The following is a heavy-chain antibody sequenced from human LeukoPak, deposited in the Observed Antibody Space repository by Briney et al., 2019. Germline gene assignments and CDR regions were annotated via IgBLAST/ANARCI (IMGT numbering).Heavy chain of an antibody. D-gene: IGHD6-19*01. J-gene: IGHJ5*02. CDR2: IDPSDSYT. Sequence: GESLKISCKGSGYSFSSYWISWVRQMRGKGLEWMGRIDPSDSYTNYSPSFQGHVTISADKSISTAYLQWSSLKASDTAMYYCARRSSGYNWFDPWGQGTLVTVSS. V-gene: IGHV5-10-1*01. CDR3: ARRSSGYNWFDP. CDR1: GYSFSSYW.